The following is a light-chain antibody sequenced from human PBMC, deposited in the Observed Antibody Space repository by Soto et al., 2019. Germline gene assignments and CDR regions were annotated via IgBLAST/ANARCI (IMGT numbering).Light chain of an antibody. J-gene: IGKJ1*01. V-gene: IGKV3-15*01. CDR2: GAS. CDR1: QSVSSN. Sequence: IVFAQSPGTLSLSPGERAPLSCRASQSVSSNLAWYQQKPGQAPRLLIYGASTRATGIPARFSGSGSGTEFTLTISSLQSEDFAVYYCQQYNNWPRTFGQGTKVDIK. CDR3: QQYNNWPRT.